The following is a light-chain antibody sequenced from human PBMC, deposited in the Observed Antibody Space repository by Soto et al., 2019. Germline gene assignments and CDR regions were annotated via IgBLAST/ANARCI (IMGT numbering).Light chain of an antibody. CDR3: QLYGGSPPFP. V-gene: IGKV3-20*01. J-gene: IGKJ3*01. CDR2: GAS. CDR1: KSVSSSH. Sequence: EIVLTQSPGTLSLSPGERGTLFCRTSKSVSSSHLAWYQQKPAHAPRLLIYGASSRATGIPGRFSGSGSGTDFTLTISRLEPEDFAVYYCQLYGGSPPFPFGPGTKVEIK.